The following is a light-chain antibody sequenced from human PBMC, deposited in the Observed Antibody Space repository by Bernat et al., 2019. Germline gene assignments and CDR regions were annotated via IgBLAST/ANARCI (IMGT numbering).Light chain of an antibody. CDR2: DVN. Sequence: QSALTQPRSVSGSPGQSVSISCTGTSSDVGAYNYVSWYQQHPGKAPKLMIYDVNLRPSGVPDRFSGSKSGNRASLTISGLQAEDEADYFCCSYAGSYSFVFATGTEVTVL. CDR3: CSYAGSYSFV. CDR1: SSDVGAYNY. J-gene: IGLJ1*01. V-gene: IGLV2-11*01.